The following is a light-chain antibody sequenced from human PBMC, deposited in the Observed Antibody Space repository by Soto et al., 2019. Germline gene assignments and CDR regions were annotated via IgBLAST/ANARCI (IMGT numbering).Light chain of an antibody. CDR1: SSDVGGYNY. CDR3: SSFTSSVTYV. CDR2: DVS. J-gene: IGLJ1*01. V-gene: IGLV2-14*01. Sequence: QSVLTQPASVSGSPGQSITLSCTGTSSDVGGYNYVSWYQQYPGKAPKLMIHDVSNRPAGVSNRFSGSKSGNTASLTISGLQAEDEADYYCSSFTSSVTYVFGTGTKLTVL.